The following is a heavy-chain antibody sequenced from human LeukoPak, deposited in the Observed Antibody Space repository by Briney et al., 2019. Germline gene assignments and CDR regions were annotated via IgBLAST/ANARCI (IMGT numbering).Heavy chain of an antibody. J-gene: IGHJ4*02. CDR2: INHSGST. Sequence: PSETLSLTCAVYGGSFSGYYWSWIRQPPGKGLEWIGEINHSGSTNYNPSLKSRVTISVDTSKNQFSLKLSSVTAADTAVYYCARVRQVSQEYYFDYWGQGTLVTVSS. CDR1: GGSFSGYY. CDR3: ARVRQVSQEYYFDY. V-gene: IGHV4-34*01.